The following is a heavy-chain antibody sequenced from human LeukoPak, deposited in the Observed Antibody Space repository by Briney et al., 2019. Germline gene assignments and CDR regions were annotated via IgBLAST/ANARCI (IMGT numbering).Heavy chain of an antibody. V-gene: IGHV1-2*02. J-gene: IGHJ4*02. CDR2: INPNDGDT. D-gene: IGHD2-2*01. CDR3: ARANFLYCSSTTCLFDY. CDR1: GYTFTDYY. Sequence: ASVKVCCKASGYTFTDYYMHWVRQAPGQGFEWMGWINPNDGDTNYAQKFQGRVTMTRDTSISTAHMEVSRLRSDDTAVYYCARANFLYCSSTTCLFDYWGQGTLVTVSS.